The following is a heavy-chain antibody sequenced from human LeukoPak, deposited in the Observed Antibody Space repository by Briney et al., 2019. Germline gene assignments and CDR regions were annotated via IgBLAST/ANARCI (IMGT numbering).Heavy chain of an antibody. J-gene: IGHJ3*02. Sequence: PSETLSLTCTVSGYSISSGYYWGWIRQPPGKGLEWIGSIYHSGSTYYNPSLKSRVTISVDTSKNQFSLKLSSVTAADTAVYYCARELQWLVRPTDAFDIWGQGTMVTVSS. V-gene: IGHV4-38-2*02. D-gene: IGHD6-19*01. CDR3: ARELQWLVRPTDAFDI. CDR1: GYSISSGYY. CDR2: IYHSGST.